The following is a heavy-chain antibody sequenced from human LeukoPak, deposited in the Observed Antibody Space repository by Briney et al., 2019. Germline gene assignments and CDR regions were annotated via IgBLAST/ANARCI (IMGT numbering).Heavy chain of an antibody. CDR3: AKDGYCSSTSCYARYYYYYMDV. D-gene: IGHD2-2*01. J-gene: IGHJ6*03. CDR2: IRYDGGNK. Sequence: GGSLRLSCAASGFTFSSYGMHWVRQAPGKGLEWVAFIRYDGGNKYYADSVKGRFTISRDNSKNTLYLQMNSLRAEDTAVYYCAKDGYCSSTSCYARYYYYYMDVWGKGTTVTISS. V-gene: IGHV3-30*02. CDR1: GFTFSSYG.